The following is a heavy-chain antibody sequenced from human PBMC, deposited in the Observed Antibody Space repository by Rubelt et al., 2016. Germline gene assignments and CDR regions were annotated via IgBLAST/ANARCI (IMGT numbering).Heavy chain of an antibody. V-gene: IGHV4-34*01. D-gene: IGHD2/OR15-2a*01. CDR1: GGSFSGYY. J-gene: IGHJ6*02. CDR2: INHSGGN. Sequence: QVQLQQWGAGLLKPSETLSLTCAVYGGSFSGYYWSWIRQPLGKGLEWIGEINHSGGNNYNPSLMSRVTTSVETSKKNFSLERCSVAAADTAGDYCAGEYGMDVWGQGTTVTVSS. CDR3: AGEYGMDV.